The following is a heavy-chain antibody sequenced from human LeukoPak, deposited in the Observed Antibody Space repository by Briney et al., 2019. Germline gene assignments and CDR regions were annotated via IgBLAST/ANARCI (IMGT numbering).Heavy chain of an antibody. J-gene: IGHJ4*02. V-gene: IGHV3-23*01. CDR2: ISGGAHNT. D-gene: IGHD5-12*01. CDR1: GFTFRSYG. CDR3: AKGGGYEVLYDY. Sequence: GGSLRLSCAASGFTFRSYGMSWVRQAPGKVLEWVSSISGGAHNTYYADSVKGRFTISRDNSKNTLYLQINSLRAEDTAVYYCAKGGGYEVLYDYWGQGTLVTVSS.